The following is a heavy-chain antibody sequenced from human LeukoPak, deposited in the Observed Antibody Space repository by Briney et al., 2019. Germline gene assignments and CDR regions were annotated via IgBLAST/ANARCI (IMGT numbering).Heavy chain of an antibody. Sequence: GGSLRLSCAASRFSFSSYWMSWVRQAPGKGLEGVANINQDGSEKFYADSVKGRFTISRDNANNSMFLQMNSLRAEDTAVYYCARDSGLLLYVYYMDVWGKGTTVIVSS. CDR1: RFSFSSYW. D-gene: IGHD2-2*02. CDR2: INQDGSEK. CDR3: ARDSGLLLYVYYMDV. J-gene: IGHJ6*03. V-gene: IGHV3-7*01.